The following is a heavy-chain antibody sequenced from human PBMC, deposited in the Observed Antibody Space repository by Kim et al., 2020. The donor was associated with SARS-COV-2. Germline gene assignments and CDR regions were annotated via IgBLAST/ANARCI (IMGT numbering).Heavy chain of an antibody. J-gene: IGHJ4*02. Sequence: SRVTISVDKSKNQFSLKLSSVTAADTAVYYCARFPMDDILTGYYTSNFDYWGQGTLVTVSS. D-gene: IGHD3-9*01. V-gene: IGHV4-4*02. CDR3: ARFPMDDILTGYYTSNFDY.